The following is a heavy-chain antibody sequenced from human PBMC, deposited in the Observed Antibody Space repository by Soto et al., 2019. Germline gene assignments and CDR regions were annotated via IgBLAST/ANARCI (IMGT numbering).Heavy chain of an antibody. CDR3: AREGSSRSWPFYYGMDV. D-gene: IGHD6-13*01. CDR2: IYSGGST. V-gene: IGHV3-53*01. Sequence: EVQLVESGGGLIQPGGSLRLSCAASGLTVSSNYMSWVRQAPGKVLEWVSVIYSGGSTYYADSVKGRFIISRDNSKNTLYLQMNILRTEDTAVYYCAREGSSRSWPFYYGMDVWGQGTTVTVSS. J-gene: IGHJ6*02. CDR1: GLTVSSNY.